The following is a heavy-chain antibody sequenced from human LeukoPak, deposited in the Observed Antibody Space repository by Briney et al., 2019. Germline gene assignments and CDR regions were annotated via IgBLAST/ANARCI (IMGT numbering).Heavy chain of an antibody. Sequence: GGSLRLSCAASGFTFNNFWMTWVRQAPGKGLEWVAIIKQDGSQKYYVDSVKGRFTISRDNARNSLYLQMNSLRAEDTAVYWAVAGTTYWGQGTLVTVSS. D-gene: IGHD6-19*01. CDR3: VAGTTY. CDR2: IKQDGSQK. CDR1: GFTFNNFW. V-gene: IGHV3-7*05. J-gene: IGHJ4*02.